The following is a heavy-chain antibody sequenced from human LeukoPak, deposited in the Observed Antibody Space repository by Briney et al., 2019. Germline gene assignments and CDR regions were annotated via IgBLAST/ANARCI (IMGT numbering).Heavy chain of an antibody. Sequence: SETLSLTCTVSGGSISSYYWSWIRQPPGKGLEWIGYIYYSGSTNYNPSLKSRVTISVDTCKNQFSLKLSSVTAADTAVYYCARDLTGAGGPIYAFDIWGQGTMVTVSS. CDR1: GGSISSYY. J-gene: IGHJ3*02. CDR2: IYYSGST. D-gene: IGHD7-27*01. CDR3: ARDLTGAGGPIYAFDI. V-gene: IGHV4-59*01.